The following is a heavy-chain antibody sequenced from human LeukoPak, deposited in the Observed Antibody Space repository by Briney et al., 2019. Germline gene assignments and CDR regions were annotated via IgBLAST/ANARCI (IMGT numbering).Heavy chain of an antibody. CDR3: ASLPTYYYYYYGMDV. J-gene: IGHJ6*02. CDR2: IWYDGSNK. CDR1: GFTFSSYG. Sequence: PGGSLRLSCAASGFTFSSYGMHWVRQAPGKGLEWVAVIWYDGSNKYYADSVKGRFTISRDNSKNTLYLQMNSLRAEDTAVYYCASLPTYYYYYYGMDVWGQGTTVTVSS. V-gene: IGHV3-33*01.